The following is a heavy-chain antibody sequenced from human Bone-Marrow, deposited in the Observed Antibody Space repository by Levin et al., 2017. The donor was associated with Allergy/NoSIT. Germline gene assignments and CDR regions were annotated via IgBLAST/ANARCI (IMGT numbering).Heavy chain of an antibody. V-gene: IGHV1-69*06. CDR2: IVPILGTP. CDR3: ARDSVVPSATLGFDP. Sequence: VASVKVSCKASGDTFNNYAINWVRQDPGQGLEWMGGIVPILGTPSYAQKFQGRLTITADTSTSTAYMELSSLRSEDTALYYCARDSVVPSATLGFDPWGQGSLVTVSS. CDR1: GDTFNNYA. J-gene: IGHJ5*02. D-gene: IGHD2-2*01.